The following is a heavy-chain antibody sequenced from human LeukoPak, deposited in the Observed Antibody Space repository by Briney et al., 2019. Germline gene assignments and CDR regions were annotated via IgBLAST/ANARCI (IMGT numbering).Heavy chain of an antibody. J-gene: IGHJ4*02. V-gene: IGHV4-34*01. D-gene: IGHD2-15*01. CDR3: AAHRAYLGYCSGGSCSDYFDY. Sequence: SETLSLTCAVYGGSFSGYYWSWIRQPPGKGLEWIGEINHSGSTNYNPSLESRVTISVDTSKNQFSLKLSSVTAADTAVYYCAAHRAYLGYCSGGSCSDYFDYWGQGTLVTVSS. CDR2: INHSGST. CDR1: GGSFSGYY.